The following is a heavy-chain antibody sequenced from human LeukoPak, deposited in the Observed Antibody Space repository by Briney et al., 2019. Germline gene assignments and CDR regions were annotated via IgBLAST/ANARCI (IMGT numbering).Heavy chain of an antibody. V-gene: IGHV4-59*08. D-gene: IGHD4-11*01. CDR1: GVSSSSSY. CDR3: ARHPFQYPFDR. Sequence: SETLSLTCTVPGVSSSSSYWSWIRQPPGKGLKWIGYSCYTGDSKHNPSHTRRVSISRDAAKDQITLKFSSVTAADTAGYYCARHPFQYPFDRWGQGSVVSVSS. CDR2: SCYTGDS. J-gene: IGHJ5*02.